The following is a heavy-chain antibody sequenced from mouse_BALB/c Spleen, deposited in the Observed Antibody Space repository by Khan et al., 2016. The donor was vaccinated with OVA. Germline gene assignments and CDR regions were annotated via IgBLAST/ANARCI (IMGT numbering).Heavy chain of an antibody. V-gene: IGHV1-80*01. J-gene: IGHJ3*01. CDR1: GYTFSSSW. CDR3: ARYFGSRFAY. Sequence: VQLQQSGAELVRPGSSVKISCKASGYTFSSSWMNWVKQRPGQGLEWIGQIYPGDGDTNYNGKFRGKATLTADKSSRTAYMQLSSLTSEDSAVYFCARYFGSRFAYWGQGTLVTVSA. D-gene: IGHD1-1*01. CDR2: IYPGDGDT.